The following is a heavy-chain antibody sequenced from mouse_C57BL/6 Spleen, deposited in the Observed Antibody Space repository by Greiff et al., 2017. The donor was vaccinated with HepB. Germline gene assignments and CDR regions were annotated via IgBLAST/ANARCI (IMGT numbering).Heavy chain of an antibody. CDR1: GFTFSSYT. CDR3: AIYYDYDVFDY. CDR2: ISGGGGNT. V-gene: IGHV5-9*01. J-gene: IGHJ2*01. Sequence: DVKLVESGGGLVKPGGSLKLSCAASGFTFSSYTMSWVRQTPEKRLEWVATISGGGGNTYYPDSVKGRFTISRDNAKNTLYLQMSSLRSEDTALYYCAIYYDYDVFDYWGQGTTLTVSS. D-gene: IGHD2-4*01.